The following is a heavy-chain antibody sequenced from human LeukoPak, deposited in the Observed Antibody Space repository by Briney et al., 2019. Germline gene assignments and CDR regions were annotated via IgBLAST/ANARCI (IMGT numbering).Heavy chain of an antibody. Sequence: GGSLRLSCAASGFTFSSYAMSWVRQAPGKGLEWVSAISGSGGSTYYAVSVKGRFTISRDNSKNTLYLQMNSLRAEDTAVYYCAKAPNRYCSVGSCYSDYWGQGTLVTLSS. V-gene: IGHV3-23*01. CDR2: ISGSGGST. J-gene: IGHJ4*02. CDR3: AKAPNRYCSVGSCYSDY. CDR1: GFTFSSYA. D-gene: IGHD2-15*01.